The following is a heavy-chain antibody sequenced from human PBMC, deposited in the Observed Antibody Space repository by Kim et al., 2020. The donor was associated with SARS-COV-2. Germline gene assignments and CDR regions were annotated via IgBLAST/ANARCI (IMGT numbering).Heavy chain of an antibody. J-gene: IGHJ5*01. D-gene: IGHD1-1*01. V-gene: IGHV3-72*01. CDR3: TACRHGKNSFDA. CDR2: IRGKANNYST. Sequence: GGSLRLSCAASGFTFSDYYMHWVRQAPGEGLEWVGRIRGKANNYSTEYAASVEGRFTISRDDSKNSVYLHMNSLKTEDTAVYHCTACRHGKNSFDA. CDR1: GFTFSDYY.